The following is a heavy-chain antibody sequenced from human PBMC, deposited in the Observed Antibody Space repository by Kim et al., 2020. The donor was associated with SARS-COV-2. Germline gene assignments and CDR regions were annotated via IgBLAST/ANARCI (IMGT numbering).Heavy chain of an antibody. CDR2: ISWNSGSI. D-gene: IGHD3-10*01. CDR3: AKAPGRYYGSGSTNWFDP. CDR1: GFTFDDYA. Sequence: GGSLRLSCAASGFTFDDYAMHWVRQAPGKGLEWVSGISWNSGSIGYADSVKGRFTISRDNAKNSLYLQMNSLRAEDTALYYCAKAPGRYYGSGSTNWFDPWGQGTLVTVSS. J-gene: IGHJ5*02. V-gene: IGHV3-9*01.